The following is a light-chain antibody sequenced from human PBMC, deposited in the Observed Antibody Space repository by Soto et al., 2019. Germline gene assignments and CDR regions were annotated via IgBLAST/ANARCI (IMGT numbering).Light chain of an antibody. CDR2: AAS. J-gene: IGKJ1*01. Sequence: DIQLTQSPSFLSASIGDRVTFTCRASQGISSFSAWYQHTPVKAPKLLIYAASTLQSGVPSRFSGSGSGREFSLTISSLQPEDFATYYCQQLSGYPWTFGQGTTVDI. CDR3: QQLSGYPWT. V-gene: IGKV1-9*01. CDR1: QGISSF.